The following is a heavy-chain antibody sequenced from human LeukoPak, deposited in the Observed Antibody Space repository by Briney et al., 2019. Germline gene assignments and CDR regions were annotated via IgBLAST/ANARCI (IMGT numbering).Heavy chain of an antibody. V-gene: IGHV6-1*01. D-gene: IGHD5/OR15-5a*01. Sequence: SQTLSLTCAISGDTVSSNSGSWNWTRQSPSRGLEWLGRTYYRSKWYNDYAVSVQSRLTIHPDTSTSHYSLQLSSVTPEDTAVYFCARGKSKRLDVWGQGTTVTVSS. J-gene: IGHJ6*02. CDR3: ARGKSKRLDV. CDR1: GDTVSSNSGS. CDR2: TYYRSKWYN.